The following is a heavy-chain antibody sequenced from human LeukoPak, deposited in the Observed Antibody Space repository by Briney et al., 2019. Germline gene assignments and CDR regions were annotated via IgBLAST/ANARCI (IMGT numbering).Heavy chain of an antibody. CDR3: ARDKITMIVVVMDY. Sequence: GGSLRLSCAASGFTFSNYWVHWVRQAPGKGLVWVAVISYDGSNKYYADSVKGRFTISRDNSKNTLYLQMNSLRAEDTAVYYCARDKITMIVVVMDYWGQGTLVTVSS. CDR2: ISYDGSNK. D-gene: IGHD3-22*01. V-gene: IGHV3-30-3*01. J-gene: IGHJ4*02. CDR1: GFTFSNYW.